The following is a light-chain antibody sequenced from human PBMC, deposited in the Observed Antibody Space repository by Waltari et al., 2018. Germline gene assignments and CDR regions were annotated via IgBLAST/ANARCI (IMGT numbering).Light chain of an antibody. Sequence: DIQLTQAPSHLSASGGYRFTIPCRASQSISKWLAWYQQKPGKAPKLLIYKASTLESGVPSRFSGSGSGTEFTLTISSLQPDDFATYYCQQYNSYSLLSFGGGTKVEIE. CDR3: QQYNSYSLLS. V-gene: IGKV1-5*03. J-gene: IGKJ4*01. CDR2: KAS. CDR1: QSISKW.